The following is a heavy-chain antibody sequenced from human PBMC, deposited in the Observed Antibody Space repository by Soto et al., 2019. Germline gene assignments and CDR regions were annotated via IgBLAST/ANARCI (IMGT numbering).Heavy chain of an antibody. CDR3: AKTFRGVGTTSYFDS. D-gene: IGHD3-10*01. J-gene: IGHJ4*02. CDR2: ISGSGATA. CDR1: GFTFNDYA. Sequence: EVQLLQSGGGLFPPGGSLRLSCAASGFTFNDYAMAWVRQAPGKGLEWVSVISGSGATAYYADSVKGRFTISRDQSRRTLYLQMSSLTVGDTAVYYCAKTFRGVGTTSYFDSWGQGTLVTVSS. V-gene: IGHV3-23*01.